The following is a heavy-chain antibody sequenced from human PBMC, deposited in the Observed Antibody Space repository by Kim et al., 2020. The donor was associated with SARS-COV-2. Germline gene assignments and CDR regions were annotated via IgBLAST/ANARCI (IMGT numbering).Heavy chain of an antibody. CDR3: AREGDSSGMDV. CDR2: ISYDGSNK. D-gene: IGHD3-22*01. V-gene: IGHV3-30*04. Sequence: GGSLRLSCAASGFTFSSYAMHWVRQAPGKGLEWVAVISYDGSNKYYADSVKGRFTISRDNSKNTLYLQMNSLRAEDTAVYYCAREGDSSGMDVWGQGTTVTVSS. CDR1: GFTFSSYA. J-gene: IGHJ6*02.